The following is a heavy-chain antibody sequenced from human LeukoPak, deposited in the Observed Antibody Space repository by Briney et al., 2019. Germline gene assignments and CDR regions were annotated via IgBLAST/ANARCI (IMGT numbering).Heavy chain of an antibody. CDR2: IYHSGST. CDR3: ARGRGVFRD. D-gene: IGHD1-26*01. CDR1: GGSFSGYY. J-gene: IGHJ4*02. V-gene: IGHV4-34*01. Sequence: SETLSLTCAVSGGSFSGYYWSWIRQPPGKGLEWIGEIYHSGSTNYNPSLKSRVTISVDTSKNQFSLKLSSVTAADTAVYYCARGRGVFRDWGQGTLVTVSS.